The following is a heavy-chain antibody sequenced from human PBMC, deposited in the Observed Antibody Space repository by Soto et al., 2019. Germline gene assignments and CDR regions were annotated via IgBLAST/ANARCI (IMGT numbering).Heavy chain of an antibody. CDR2: IYWDDDK. J-gene: IGHJ4*02. D-gene: IGHD3-16*01. Sequence: QITLKESGPSLVKPTETLTLTCTFSGFSLSSSGVGLAWILQPPGKPLEWLALIYWDDDKYTSPSLKSRLTITKDTSKNQVVLLMTNMDPVDTATYFCVHLLTGGRFDSWGQGTLVTVSS. CDR3: VHLLTGGRFDS. CDR1: GFSLSSSGVG. V-gene: IGHV2-5*02.